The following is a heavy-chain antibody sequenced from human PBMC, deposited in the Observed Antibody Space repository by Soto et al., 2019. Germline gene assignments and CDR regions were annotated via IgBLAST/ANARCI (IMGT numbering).Heavy chain of an antibody. CDR1: GFTFSSYG. J-gene: IGHJ6*02. Sequence: GGSLRLSCAASGFTFSSYGMDWVRQAPGKGLEWVAVIWYDGSNKYYADSVKGRFTISRDNSKNTLYLQMNSLRAEDTAVYYCARRGYRGYGMDVWGQGTTVTVSS. V-gene: IGHV3-33*01. CDR2: IWYDGSNK. D-gene: IGHD5-12*01. CDR3: ARRGYRGYGMDV.